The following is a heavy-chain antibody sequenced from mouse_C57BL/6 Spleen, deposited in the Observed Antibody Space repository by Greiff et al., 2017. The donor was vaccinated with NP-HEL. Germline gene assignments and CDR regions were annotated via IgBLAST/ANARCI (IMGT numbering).Heavy chain of an antibody. CDR3: ARGTTAVDY. CDR1: GYAFSSSW. CDR2: IYPGDGDT. V-gene: IGHV1-82*01. D-gene: IGHD1-2*01. J-gene: IGHJ2*01. Sequence: VQLQQSGPELVKPGASVKISCKASGYAFSSSWMNWVKQRPGKGLEWIGRIYPGDGDTNYNGKFKGKATLTADKSSSTAYMQLSSLTSEDSAVYFCARGTTAVDYWGQGTTLTVSS.